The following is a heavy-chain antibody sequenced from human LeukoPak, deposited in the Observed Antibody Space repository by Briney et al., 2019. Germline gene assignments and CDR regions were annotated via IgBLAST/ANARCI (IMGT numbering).Heavy chain of an antibody. D-gene: IGHD3-22*01. CDR3: AKGISSGYFDY. Sequence: PGRSLRLSCAASGFTFSSYGMHWVRQAPGKGLEWVAVIPYDGSIEYYADSVKGRFSISGDNSKNTLYLQMNSLRAEDTALYYCAKGISSGYFDYWGQGTLVTVSS. J-gene: IGHJ4*02. V-gene: IGHV3-30*18. CDR1: GFTFSSYG. CDR2: IPYDGSIE.